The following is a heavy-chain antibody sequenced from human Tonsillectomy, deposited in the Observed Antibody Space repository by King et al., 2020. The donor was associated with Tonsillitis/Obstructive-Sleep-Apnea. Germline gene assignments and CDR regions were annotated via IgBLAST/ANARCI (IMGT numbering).Heavy chain of an antibody. D-gene: IGHD2-15*01. Sequence: VQLVESGGGLVKPGRSLRLSCTASGFTFGDYAMSWFRQAPGKGLEGGGFIRSKGYGGTTEYAAVVKGRFTISRDDSKSIAYLQMNSLKTEDTAVYYCTRGSWDQCSGGSCSTDYWGQGTRVTVSS. CDR2: IRSKGYGGTT. CDR3: TRGSWDQCSGGSCSTDY. J-gene: IGHJ4*02. CDR1: GFTFGDYA. V-gene: IGHV3-49*05.